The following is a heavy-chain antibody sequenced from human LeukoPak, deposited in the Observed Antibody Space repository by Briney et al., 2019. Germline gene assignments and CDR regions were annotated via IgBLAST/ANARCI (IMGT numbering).Heavy chain of an antibody. D-gene: IGHD6-19*01. Sequence: GGSLRLSCAASGFSLNDYFMSWIRQAPGKGLEWVADIGLSDAIGSYGDSVKGRFTISRDIAKNSLYLQLNTLRAEDTAVYYCAREIVAGNFDSWGQGTLVTVSS. CDR1: GFSLNDYF. CDR3: AREIVAGNFDS. J-gene: IGHJ4*02. CDR2: IGLSDAIG. V-gene: IGHV3-11*01.